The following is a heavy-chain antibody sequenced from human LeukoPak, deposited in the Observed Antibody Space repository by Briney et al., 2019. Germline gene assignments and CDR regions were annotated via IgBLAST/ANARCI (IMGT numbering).Heavy chain of an antibody. D-gene: IGHD6-13*01. CDR2: ISGSGTTT. CDR3: VRDRGYLVQDH. J-gene: IGHJ4*02. CDR1: GYSISSGFW. V-gene: IGHV4-38-2*02. Sequence: SETLSLTCGVSGYSISSGFWWGWIRQPPGKGLEWIGSISGSGTTTYHNPSLKSRVTISVETSRNELSLKLYSVTAADTAVYYCVRDRGYLVQDHWGRGTLVTVSS.